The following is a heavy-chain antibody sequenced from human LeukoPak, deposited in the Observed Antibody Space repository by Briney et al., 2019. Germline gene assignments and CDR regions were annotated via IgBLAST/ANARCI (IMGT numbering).Heavy chain of an antibody. CDR1: GGTFSSYA. CDR3: ARESVGARAYYYYGMDV. Sequence: SVKVSCKASGGTFSSYAISWVRQAPGQGLEWMGRIIPILGMANYAQKFQGRVTITADKSTSTAYMELSSLKSEDTAVYYCARESVGARAYYYYGMDVWGQGTTVTVSS. D-gene: IGHD1-26*01. CDR2: IIPILGMA. V-gene: IGHV1-69*04. J-gene: IGHJ6*02.